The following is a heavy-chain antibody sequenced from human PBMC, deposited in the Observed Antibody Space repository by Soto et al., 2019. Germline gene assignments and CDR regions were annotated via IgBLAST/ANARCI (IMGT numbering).Heavy chain of an antibody. J-gene: IGHJ4*01. Sequence: VASVKVSCKTSGYTFTTYIIQWVRQAPGQRPEWMGWLNTANGNTKYSKNFQDRVTITRNISATTAYMEVTNLTSEDTAVYYCARDWRGALDYWGQGTLVTVSS. CDR2: LNTANGNT. D-gene: IGHD3-3*01. CDR3: ARDWRGALDY. V-gene: IGHV1-3*04. CDR1: GYTFTTYI.